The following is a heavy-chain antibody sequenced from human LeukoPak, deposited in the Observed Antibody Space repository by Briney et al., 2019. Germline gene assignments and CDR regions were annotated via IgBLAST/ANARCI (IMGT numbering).Heavy chain of an antibody. J-gene: IGHJ5*02. V-gene: IGHV4-4*07. Sequence: SETLSLTCTVSGDSISTYFWSWIRQPAGKGLEWIGRIYTSGSTNYNPSLKSRVTISVDTSKNQFSLKLSSVTAADTAVYYCARDQQDSSSWYPSSWFDPWGQGTLVTVSS. CDR1: GDSISTYF. D-gene: IGHD6-13*01. CDR2: IYTSGST. CDR3: ARDQQDSSSWYPSSWFDP.